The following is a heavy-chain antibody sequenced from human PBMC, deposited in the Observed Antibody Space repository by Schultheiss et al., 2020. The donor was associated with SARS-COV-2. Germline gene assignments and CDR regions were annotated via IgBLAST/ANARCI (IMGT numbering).Heavy chain of an antibody. J-gene: IGHJ6*02. Sequence: GGSLRLSCAASGFTFSDYYMSWIRQAPGKGLEWVSYISSSGSTIYYADSVKGRFTISRDNAKNSLFLQMNSLRAEDTAVYFCAREATAYYGMDVWGQGTTVTVSS. CDR3: AREATAYYGMDV. CDR1: GFTFSDYY. D-gene: IGHD5-12*01. V-gene: IGHV3-11*04. CDR2: ISSSGSTI.